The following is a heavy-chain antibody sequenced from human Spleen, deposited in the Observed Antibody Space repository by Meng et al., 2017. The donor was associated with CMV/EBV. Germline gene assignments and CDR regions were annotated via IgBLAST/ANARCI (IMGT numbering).Heavy chain of an antibody. Sequence: SETLSLTCTVSGGSISGTTYYWTWIRQSPGKGLEWIGYIYYSGSTNYNPSLKSRVTISVDSSKNQFSLRLRSVTAADTAVYYCARVSSDHGDYDFYGMDVWGQGTTVTVSS. D-gene: IGHD4-17*01. J-gene: IGHJ6*02. CDR1: GGSISGTTYY. CDR2: IYYSGST. V-gene: IGHV4-61*01. CDR3: ARVSSDHGDYDFYGMDV.